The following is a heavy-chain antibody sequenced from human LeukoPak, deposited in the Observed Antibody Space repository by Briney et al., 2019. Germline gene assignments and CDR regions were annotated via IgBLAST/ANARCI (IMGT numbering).Heavy chain of an antibody. D-gene: IGHD3-3*01. J-gene: IGHJ3*02. V-gene: IGHV4-4*07. CDR1: GGSISSYY. CDR3: AGRFLEWLPNAFDI. Sequence: SETLSLTCTVYGGSISSYYWSWIRPPAGQGLEWIGCIYTSGSTNYNPSLKSRVPMSVDTSKNQFSLKLSSVTAADTAVYYCAGRFLEWLPNAFDIWGQGTMVTVSS. CDR2: IYTSGST.